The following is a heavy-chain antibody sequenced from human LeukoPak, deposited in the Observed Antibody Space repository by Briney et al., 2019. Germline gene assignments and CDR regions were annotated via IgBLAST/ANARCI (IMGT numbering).Heavy chain of an antibody. V-gene: IGHV4-39*01. CDR3: ARQPALTHSHFDY. CDR2: IYYSGNT. J-gene: IGHJ4*02. CDR1: GITFSSYA. Sequence: GSLRLSCAASGITFSSYAMSWIRQPPGEGLQWIGSIYYSGNTYYNSSLKSRVTISVDTSTSQFSLRLSSVTAADTAVYYCARQPALTHSHFDYWGQGTLVTVSS.